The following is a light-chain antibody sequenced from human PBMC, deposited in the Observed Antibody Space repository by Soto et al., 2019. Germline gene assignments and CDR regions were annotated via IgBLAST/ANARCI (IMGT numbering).Light chain of an antibody. Sequence: DIQMTQSPSTLSASVGDRVTITCRASQSISSWLAWYQQKPGKAPKLLIYDASSLESVVPSRFSGSVSGTEFTLTISILQPDDFATDYCQQDNSYPSTFGQGTKVEIK. CDR1: QSISSW. J-gene: IGKJ1*01. V-gene: IGKV1-5*01. CDR2: DAS. CDR3: QQDNSYPST.